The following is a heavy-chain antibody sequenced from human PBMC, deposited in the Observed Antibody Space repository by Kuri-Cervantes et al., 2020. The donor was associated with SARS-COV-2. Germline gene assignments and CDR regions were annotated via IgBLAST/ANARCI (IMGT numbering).Heavy chain of an antibody. J-gene: IGHJ4*02. Sequence: GSLRLSCTVSGGSISSSSYYWGWIRQPPGKGLEWIGSIYHSGSTYYNPSLKSRVTISVDTSKNQFSLKLSSVTAADTAVYYCARGEYDFWSGYYRSTYFDYWGQGTLVTVSS. CDR2: IYHSGST. D-gene: IGHD3-3*01. CDR3: ARGEYDFWSGYYRSTYFDY. CDR1: GGSISSSSYY. V-gene: IGHV4-39*07.